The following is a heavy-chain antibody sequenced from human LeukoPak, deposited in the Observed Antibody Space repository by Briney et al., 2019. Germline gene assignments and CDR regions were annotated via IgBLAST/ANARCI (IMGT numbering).Heavy chain of an antibody. CDR1: GYTITNNY. CDR2: IHPSTGNP. J-gene: IGHJ4*02. D-gene: IGHD3-16*02. CDR3: ARAFQSLGGLSLPDY. V-gene: IGHV7-4-1*02. Sequence: GASVKVSCKASGYTITNNYMHWVRQAPGQGLEWMGWIHPSTGNPTYAQGFTRRFVFSLDTSVSTTYLQISSLKAEDTAVYYCARAFQSLGGLSLPDYWGQGTLVTVSS.